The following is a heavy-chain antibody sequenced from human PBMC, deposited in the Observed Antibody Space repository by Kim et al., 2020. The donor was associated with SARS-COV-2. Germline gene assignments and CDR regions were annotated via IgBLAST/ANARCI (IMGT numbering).Heavy chain of an antibody. J-gene: IGHJ6*01. CDR2: ISYDGSNK. CDR3: AKDSLTLVYYYYVMDV. CDR1: GFTFSSYG. V-gene: IGHV3-30*18. Sequence: GGSLRLSCAASGFTFSSYGMHWVRQAPGKGLEWVAVISYDGSNKYYADSVKGRFTISRDNSKNTLYLQMNSLRAEDTAVYYCAKDSLTLVYYYYVMDVWG. D-gene: IGHD3-16*01.